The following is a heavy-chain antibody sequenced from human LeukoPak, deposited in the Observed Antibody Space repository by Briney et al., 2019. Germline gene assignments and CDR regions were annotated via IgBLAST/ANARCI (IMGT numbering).Heavy chain of an antibody. CDR2: ISGSGGST. CDR3: AKDNWNDVPNWFDP. D-gene: IGHD1-20*01. J-gene: IGHJ5*02. Sequence: GGSLRLSCAASGFTFSSYAMSWVRQAPGKELEWVSAISGSGGSTYYADSVKGRFSISRDNSKNTLYLQMNSLRAEDTAVYYCAKDNWNDVPNWFDPWGQGTLVTVSS. V-gene: IGHV3-23*01. CDR1: GFTFSSYA.